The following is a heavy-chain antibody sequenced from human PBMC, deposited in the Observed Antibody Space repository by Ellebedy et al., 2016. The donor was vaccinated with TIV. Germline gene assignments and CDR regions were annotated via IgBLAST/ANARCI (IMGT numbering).Heavy chain of an antibody. D-gene: IGHD5-12*01. V-gene: IGHV4-39*07. CDR3: ARFVRATKAFDI. J-gene: IGHJ3*02. Sequence: MPSETLSLTCTVSGGSISSSSYSWGCIRLPPGKGLEWIGNIYYSGSTYYNPSLQSRVTISVDTSKNQFSLRLNSVTAAATAVYYCARFVRATKAFDIWGQGTMVTVSS. CDR2: IYYSGST. CDR1: GGSISSSSYS.